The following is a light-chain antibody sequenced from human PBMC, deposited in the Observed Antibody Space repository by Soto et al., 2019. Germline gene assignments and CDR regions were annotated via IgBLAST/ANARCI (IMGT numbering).Light chain of an antibody. CDR2: AAS. J-gene: IGKJ2*01. CDR1: QDIRSW. CDR3: QQANGFPHT. V-gene: IGKV1-12*01. Sequence: DVPMTQSPSSVSASVGDRVTITCRASQDIRSWLTWYQQKPGQAPKLLIYAASTLQNGVPSRFSGSGSWTDFTRTIGGLQPEDFAAYYCQQANGFPHTFGQGTMLDIK.